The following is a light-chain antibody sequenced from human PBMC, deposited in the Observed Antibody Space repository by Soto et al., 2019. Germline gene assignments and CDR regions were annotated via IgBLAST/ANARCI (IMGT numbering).Light chain of an antibody. CDR2: DAS. V-gene: IGKV1-5*01. CDR1: QSIRSW. J-gene: IGKJ1*01. CDR3: QQYSSYWT. Sequence: DIQMTQSPSTLSASVEDRVTITCRASQSIRSWLAWYQQKPGKAPKLLIYDASSLESGVPSRFSGSGSGTEFTLTISSLQSDDFATYYCQQYSSYWTFGQGTKVDIK.